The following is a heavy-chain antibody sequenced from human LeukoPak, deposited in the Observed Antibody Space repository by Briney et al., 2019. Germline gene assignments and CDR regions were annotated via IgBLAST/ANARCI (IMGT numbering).Heavy chain of an antibody. Sequence: PGGSLRLSCAASGFTFSSYSMNWVRPAPGKGLEWVSSIISISSYIYYADSVKGRFTISRDNAKNSLYLQMNSLRAEDTAVYYCARGAYPYDFWSGYREYYYMDVWGKGTTVTVSS. CDR2: IISISSYI. V-gene: IGHV3-21*01. CDR1: GFTFSSYS. J-gene: IGHJ6*03. D-gene: IGHD3-3*01. CDR3: ARGAYPYDFWSGYREYYYMDV.